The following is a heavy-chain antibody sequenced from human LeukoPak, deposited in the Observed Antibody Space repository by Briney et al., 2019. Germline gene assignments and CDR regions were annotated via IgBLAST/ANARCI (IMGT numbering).Heavy chain of an antibody. CDR2: INHSGST. CDR1: GGSFSGYY. CDR3: ARGSSGSYLLDY. V-gene: IGHV4-34*01. Sequence: SETLSLTCAVYGGSFSGYYWSWIRQPPGKGLEWIGEINHSGSTNYNPSLKSRVTISVDTSKNQFSLKLSSVTAADTAVYYCARGSSGSYLLDYWGQGTLATVSS. J-gene: IGHJ4*02. D-gene: IGHD1-26*01.